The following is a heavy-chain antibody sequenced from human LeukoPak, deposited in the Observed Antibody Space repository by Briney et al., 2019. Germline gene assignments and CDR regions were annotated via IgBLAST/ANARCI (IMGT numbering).Heavy chain of an antibody. V-gene: IGHV1-18*01. CDR1: GYTFTSYG. CDR3: ARLSLYYYDSSELIKKRHFDY. J-gene: IGHJ4*02. D-gene: IGHD3-22*01. CDR2: ISAYNGNT. Sequence: ASVKVSCKASGYTFTSYGISWVRQAPGQGLEWMGWISAYNGNTNYAQKLQDRVTMTTDTSTSTAYMELRSLRSDDTAVYYCARLSLYYYDSSELIKKRHFDYWGQGTLVTVSS.